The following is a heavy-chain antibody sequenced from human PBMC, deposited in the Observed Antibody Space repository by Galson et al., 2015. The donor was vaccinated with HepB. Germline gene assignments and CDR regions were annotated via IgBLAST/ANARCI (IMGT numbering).Heavy chain of an antibody. CDR2: IYPGDSDA. Sequence: QSGAEVKKPGESLKVSCKASGYKFTTYWIGWVRQMPGQGPEWMGIIYPGDSDAKYSPSFQGQITITADKSINPAYLQWTGLKAPDTAIYYCTRVLRGEPSDHWGQGTLVTVSS. CDR1: GYKFTTYW. J-gene: IGHJ4*02. CDR3: TRVLRGEPSDH. V-gene: IGHV5-51*01. D-gene: IGHD1-26*01.